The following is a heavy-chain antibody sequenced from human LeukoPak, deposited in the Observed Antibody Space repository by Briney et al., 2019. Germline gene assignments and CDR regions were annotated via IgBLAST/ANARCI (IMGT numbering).Heavy chain of an antibody. D-gene: IGHD2-8*02. CDR1: GFTFSAYG. CDR2: ISYDESKK. Sequence: GGSLRLSCAASGFTFSAYGMHWVRQAPGKGLEWVAVISYDESKKRYVDSVKGRFTISRDNSKNTMYLQMNSLGAEDTAVYYCARDEAYPGGFLDLWGRGTLVTVSS. J-gene: IGHJ2*01. CDR3: ARDEAYPGGFLDL. V-gene: IGHV3-30*03.